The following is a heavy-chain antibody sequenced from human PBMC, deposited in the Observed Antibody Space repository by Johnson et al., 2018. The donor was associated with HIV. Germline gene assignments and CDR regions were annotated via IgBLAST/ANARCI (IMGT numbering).Heavy chain of an antibody. CDR2: ISSNGGRT. CDR3: ARERYGSQAIDGFDI. V-gene: IGHV3-64*01. J-gene: IGHJ3*02. CDR1: GFTFSSYA. Sequence: VQLVESGGGLVQPGGSLRLFCAASGFTFSSYAMHWVRQAPGKGLEYVSAISSNGGRTHYANSVKGKFTISRDNSKNTLYLQMNSLRAEDTAVYYCARERYGSQAIDGFDIWGQGTMVTVSS. D-gene: IGHD2-15*01.